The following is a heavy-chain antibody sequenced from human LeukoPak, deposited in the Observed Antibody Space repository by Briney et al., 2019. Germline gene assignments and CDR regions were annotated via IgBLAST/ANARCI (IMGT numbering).Heavy chain of an antibody. V-gene: IGHV3-21*01. CDR2: ISSTSTYI. CDR3: ARDPFDSTGYWTNFDY. CDR1: GFTFSSYN. Sequence: GGSLRLSCAASGFTFSSYNMNWVRQAPGKGLEWVSSISSTSTYIFYADSVKGRFTISRDNAKNSLYLQMNSLRAEDTAVYYCARDPFDSTGYWTNFDYWGQGTLVTASS. J-gene: IGHJ4*02. D-gene: IGHD3-22*01.